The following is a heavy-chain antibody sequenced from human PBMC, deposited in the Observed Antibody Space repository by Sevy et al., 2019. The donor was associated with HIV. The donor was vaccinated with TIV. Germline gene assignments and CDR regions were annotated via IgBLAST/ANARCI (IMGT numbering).Heavy chain of an antibody. D-gene: IGHD1-1*01. CDR2: LYAGGNT. CDR1: GFTVSNNY. Sequence: GGSLRLTCAVSGFTVSNNYITWVRRAPGKGLEWVSALYAGGNTYYADSVKGRFTISRDNSKNTVYLQMNTLTADDTAVYYCARETEGGYEPWGQGTLVTVSS. J-gene: IGHJ5*02. V-gene: IGHV3-53*01. CDR3: ARETEGGYEP.